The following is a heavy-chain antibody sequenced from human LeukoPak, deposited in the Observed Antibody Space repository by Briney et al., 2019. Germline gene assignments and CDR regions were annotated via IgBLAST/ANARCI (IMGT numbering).Heavy chain of an antibody. CDR2: ISGSGGRT. J-gene: IGHJ4*02. V-gene: IGHV3-23*01. D-gene: IGHD3-10*01. CDR1: GFTFSRYT. Sequence: GGSLRLSCAASGFTFSRYTMSWVRQAPGKGLEWVSTISGSGGRTYSADSVKGRFTISRDNSKNTLYLQMKSLRAEDTAVYYCAKSVWFGEIFLPAFDYWGQGSLVTVSS. CDR3: AKSVWFGEIFLPAFDY.